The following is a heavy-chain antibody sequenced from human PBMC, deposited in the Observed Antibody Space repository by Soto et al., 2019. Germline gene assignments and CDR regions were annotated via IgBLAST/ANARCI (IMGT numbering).Heavy chain of an antibody. CDR3: ARDSGYGDPFDY. D-gene: IGHD4-17*01. V-gene: IGHV4-59*01. J-gene: IGHJ4*02. CDR2: IFYSGNT. CDR1: GGSISGYY. Sequence: SETLSLTCTVSGGSISGYYWSWIRQPPGKGLGWIGYIFYSGNTNYNPSLKSRVTISVDTSKNQFSLKLRSVTAADTAVYYCARDSGYGDPFDYWGQGTLVTVTP.